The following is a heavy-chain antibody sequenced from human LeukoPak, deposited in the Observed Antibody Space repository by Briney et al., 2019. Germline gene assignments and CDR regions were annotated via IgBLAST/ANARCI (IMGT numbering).Heavy chain of an antibody. D-gene: IGHD2-2*02. CDR2: IYSGGST. Sequence: GGSLRLSCAASGFTVSSNYMSWVRQAPGKGLEWVSVIYSGGSTYYADSVKGRFTISRDNSKNTLYLQMNSLRAEDTAVYYCAKDLWYNCSSTSCYIYWGQGTLVTVSS. J-gene: IGHJ4*02. V-gene: IGHV3-66*01. CDR1: GFTVSSNY. CDR3: AKDLWYNCSSTSCYIY.